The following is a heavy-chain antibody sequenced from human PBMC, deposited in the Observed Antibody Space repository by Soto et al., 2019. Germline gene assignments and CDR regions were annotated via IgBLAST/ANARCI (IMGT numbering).Heavy chain of an antibody. V-gene: IGHV1-69*08. CDR1: GGTFSSYT. CDR2: IIPISGTT. Sequence: VQLVQSGAELKKPGSSVKVSCKASGGTFSSYTISWVRKATGQGLEWMARIIPISGTTEYEQKFQGRVTLTADKSTSTTYMELRGLRSEDTAVYYCARADSGYCSSSDCRAWAFDIWGQGTMVTVSS. D-gene: IGHD2-2*01. CDR3: ARADSGYCSSSDCRAWAFDI. J-gene: IGHJ3*02.